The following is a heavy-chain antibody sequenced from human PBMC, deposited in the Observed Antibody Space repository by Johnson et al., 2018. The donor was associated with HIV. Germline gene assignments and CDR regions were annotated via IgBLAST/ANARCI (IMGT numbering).Heavy chain of an antibody. J-gene: IGHJ3*02. CDR1: GFTFSSYW. CDR3: ARPQGELVWFGELGLDI. Sequence: VQVVESGGGVVQPGGSLRLSCAASGFTFSSYWMSWVRQAPGKGLAGEANIHHDGGAKYYVESVQGRFTISRANARNSLYLQMNSLRAEDTAVYYCARPQGELVWFGELGLDIWGQGTMVTVS. CDR2: IHHDGGAK. V-gene: IGHV3-7*02. D-gene: IGHD3-10*01.